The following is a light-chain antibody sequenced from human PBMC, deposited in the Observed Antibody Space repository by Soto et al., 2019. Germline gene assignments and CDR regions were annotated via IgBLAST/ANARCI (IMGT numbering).Light chain of an antibody. CDR1: SSDVGSYNL. CDR2: EGS. V-gene: IGLV2-23*01. Sequence: QSALTQPASVSGSPGQSITISCTGTSSDVGSYNLVSWYQQHPGKAPKLMIYEGSKRPSGVSNRFSGSKSGNTASLTISGLQAEDEADYDCCSYAGSSPEVVFGGGTKVTVL. CDR3: CSYAGSSPEVV. J-gene: IGLJ2*01.